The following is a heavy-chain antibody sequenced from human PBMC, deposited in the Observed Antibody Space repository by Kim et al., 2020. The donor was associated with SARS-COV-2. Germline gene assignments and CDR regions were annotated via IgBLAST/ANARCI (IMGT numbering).Heavy chain of an antibody. Sequence: GGSLRLSCAASGFTFDSYSRNWVRQAPGKGLEWVSSISSSSTYIYYADSVKGRFTISRDNTKNSLYLQMNSLRAEDTAVYYCARDQYGHYAKDYWGQGATASVPS. CDR3: ARDQYGHYAKDY. CDR1: GFTFDSYS. J-gene: IGHJ4*02. CDR2: ISSSSTYI. V-gene: IGHV3-21*01. D-gene: IGHD4-17*01.